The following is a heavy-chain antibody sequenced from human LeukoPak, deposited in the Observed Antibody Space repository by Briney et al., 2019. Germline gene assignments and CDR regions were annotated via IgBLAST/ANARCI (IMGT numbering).Heavy chain of an antibody. J-gene: IGHJ6*02. V-gene: IGHV3-30-3*01. CDR2: ISYDGSNK. Sequence: GGSLRLSCAASEFTFSSYTMHWVRQAPGKGLEWVALISYDGSNKYYADSVKGRFTISRDNSKNTLYLQMNSLRAEDTAMYYCARHTPVPLPSGFYFEMDVWGQGTTVTVSS. D-gene: IGHD2-15*01. CDR1: EFTFSSYT. CDR3: ARHTPVPLPSGFYFEMDV.